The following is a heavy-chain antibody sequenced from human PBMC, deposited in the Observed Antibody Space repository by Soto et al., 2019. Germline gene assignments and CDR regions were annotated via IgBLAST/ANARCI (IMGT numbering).Heavy chain of an antibody. CDR2: IYYIGST. CDR3: ARGYYGSGSYPPPYYYGMDV. CDR1: DGSIIGYY. Sequence: SVPQCLTYTVADGSIIGYYWRWTRQHPGKGLEWIGYIYYIGSTNYNPSLKSRVTISVDTSKNQFSLKLSSVTAADTAVYYCARGYYGSGSYPPPYYYGMDVWGQGTTVTVSS. J-gene: IGHJ6*02. V-gene: IGHV4-59*01. D-gene: IGHD3-10*01.